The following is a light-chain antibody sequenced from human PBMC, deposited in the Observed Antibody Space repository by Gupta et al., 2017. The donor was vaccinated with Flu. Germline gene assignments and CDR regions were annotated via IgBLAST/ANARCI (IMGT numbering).Light chain of an antibody. CDR2: GAS. V-gene: IGKV3-15*01. J-gene: IGKJ2*01. Sequence: DIVMTQSPATLSVSPRERATLSCRASQSVSSNLAWYQQKPGQAPRLLIYGASTRATGIPARFSGSGSGTEFTLTISSLQSEDFAAYYCQQYNNWPRTFGQGTKLEI. CDR1: QSVSSN. CDR3: QQYNNWPRT.